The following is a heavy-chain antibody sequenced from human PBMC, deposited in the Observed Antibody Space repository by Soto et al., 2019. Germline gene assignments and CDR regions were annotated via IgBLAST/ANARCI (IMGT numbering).Heavy chain of an antibody. CDR2: ISYDGSNK. J-gene: IGHJ4*02. CDR3: AKDLSLGYYDSSGLVN. V-gene: IGHV3-30*18. CDR1: GSTFNSHG. D-gene: IGHD3-22*01. Sequence: GGSLRLSCAASGSTFNSHGMYWVRQAPDKGLEWVAVISYDGSNKKYADSVKGRITISRDNIKNTLYLQMNSMRAEDTAVYYSAKDLSLGYYDSSGLVNWGQGTLVTVSS.